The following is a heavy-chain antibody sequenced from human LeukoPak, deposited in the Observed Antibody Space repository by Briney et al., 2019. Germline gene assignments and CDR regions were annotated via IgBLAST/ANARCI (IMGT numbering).Heavy chain of an antibody. CDR2: LHADGVEQ. J-gene: IGHJ4*02. D-gene: IGHD5-18*01. CDR3: ARGGYSFDY. V-gene: IGHV3-7*01. Sequence: GRSLRLSCAASGFTFSSYAMTWVRQAPGKGLEWVARLHADGVEQNYVDSVTGRFTMSRDNAKNSLDLQMNSLRVEDTAVYYCARGGYSFDYLGQGTLVAVSS. CDR1: GFTFSSYA.